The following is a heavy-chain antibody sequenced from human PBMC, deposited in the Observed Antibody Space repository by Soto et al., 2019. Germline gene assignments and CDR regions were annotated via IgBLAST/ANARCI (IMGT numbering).Heavy chain of an antibody. J-gene: IGHJ6*03. CDR3: ARVPTGHYDFWSGYLDYYYYYMDV. CDR2: INSDGSST. D-gene: IGHD3-3*01. Sequence: GGSLRLSCAASGFTFSSYWMHWVRQAPGKGLVWVSRINSDGSSTSYADSVKGRFTISRDNAKNTLYLQMNSLRAEDTAVYYCARVPTGHYDFWSGYLDYYYYYMDVWSKGTTVTVSS. V-gene: IGHV3-74*01. CDR1: GFTFSSYW.